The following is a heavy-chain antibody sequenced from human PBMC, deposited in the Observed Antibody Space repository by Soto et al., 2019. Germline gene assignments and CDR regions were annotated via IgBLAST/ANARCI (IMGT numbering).Heavy chain of an antibody. Sequence: QLQLQESGPGLVKPSETLSLTCTVSGGSISSSSYYWGWIRQPPGKGLEWFGSLYYSGSTYYNPPLNSRVTISVDSSNNQFSLKLSSVTAADTAVYYCARQQYSYYYMDVWGKGTTVTVSS. CDR3: ARQQYSYYYMDV. CDR2: LYYSGST. J-gene: IGHJ6*03. CDR1: GGSISSSSYY. V-gene: IGHV4-39*01.